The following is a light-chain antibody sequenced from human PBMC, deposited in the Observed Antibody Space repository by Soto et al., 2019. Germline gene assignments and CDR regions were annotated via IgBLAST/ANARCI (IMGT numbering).Light chain of an antibody. J-gene: IGLJ2*01. CDR1: NSNIGASND. CDR2: GDN. Sequence: QAVLTQPPSVSGAPGQRVTISCTGGNSNIGASNDVHWYQQIPGTAPKLLIYGDNNRPSGVPDRFSGSKSGTSASLAITGLQAEDEADYYCQSYDPTLRTSLFGGGTKLTVL. V-gene: IGLV1-40*01. CDR3: QSYDPTLRTSL.